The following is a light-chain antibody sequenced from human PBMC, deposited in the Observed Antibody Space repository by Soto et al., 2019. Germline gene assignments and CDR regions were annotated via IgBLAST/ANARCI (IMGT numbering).Light chain of an antibody. CDR3: CSYTSSNTLV. CDR2: AVN. J-gene: IGLJ2*01. V-gene: IGLV2-23*02. CDR1: SSDIGSYDL. Sequence: QSALTQPASVSGSPGQSITISCTGASSDIGSYDLVSWYQQNPGKTPRLIIYAVNKRPWWVSNRFSGSKSGNTASLTISGLQAEDEADYYCCSYTSSNTLVFGGGTKLTVL.